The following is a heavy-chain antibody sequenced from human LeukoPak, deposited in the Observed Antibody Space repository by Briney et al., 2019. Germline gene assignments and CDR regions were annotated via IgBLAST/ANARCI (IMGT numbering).Heavy chain of an antibody. CDR2: IYSGGST. CDR3: ARALFGGYYYYGMDV. D-gene: IGHD3-16*01. J-gene: IGHJ6*02. CDR1: GFTVSSNY. Sequence: GGSLRLSCAASGFTVSSNYMSWVRQAPGKGLEWVSVIYSGGSTYCADSVKGRFTISRDNSKNTLYLQMNSLRAEDTPVYYCARALFGGYYYYGMDVWGQGTTVTVSS. V-gene: IGHV3-66*01.